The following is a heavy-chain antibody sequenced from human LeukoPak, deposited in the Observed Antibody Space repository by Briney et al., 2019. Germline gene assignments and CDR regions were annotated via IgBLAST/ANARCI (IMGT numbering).Heavy chain of an antibody. CDR2: INSDGSST. D-gene: IGHD6-13*01. CDR1: GFTFSSYW. J-gene: IGHJ4*02. CDR3: ARCEVGSWYDYFDY. Sequence: GGSLRLSCAASGFTFSSYWMHWVRQVLGKGLVWVSRINSDGSSTSYADSVKGRFTISRDNAKNTLYLQMNNLRAEDTAVYYCARCEVGSWYDYFDYWGQGTLVTVSS. V-gene: IGHV3-74*01.